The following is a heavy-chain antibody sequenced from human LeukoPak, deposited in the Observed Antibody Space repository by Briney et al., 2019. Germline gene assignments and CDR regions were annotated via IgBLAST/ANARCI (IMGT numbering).Heavy chain of an antibody. J-gene: IGHJ6*02. V-gene: IGHV4-39*07. CDR2: IYYSGST. D-gene: IGHD6-19*01. CDR1: GGSISSSSYY. Sequence: SETQSLTCTVSGGSISSSSYYWGWIRQPPGKGLEWIGSIYYSGSTYYNPSLKSRVTISVDTSKNQFSLKLSSVTAADTAVYYCARDGQWLVPYYYGMDVWGQGTTVTVSS. CDR3: ARDGQWLVPYYYGMDV.